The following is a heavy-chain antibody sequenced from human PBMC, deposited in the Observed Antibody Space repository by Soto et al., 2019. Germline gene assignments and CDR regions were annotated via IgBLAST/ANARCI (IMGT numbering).Heavy chain of an antibody. J-gene: IGHJ4*02. CDR1: GYTFTNNW. Sequence: GESLKISCKVSGYTFTNNWISWVRQMPGKRLEWMGRIDPSDSYLNYSPSFQCHVTISASKSTNTAYLRFSSLKASDTAVYYCASHRGLGSRSYSNYWGKRTL. CDR2: IDPSDSYL. V-gene: IGHV5-10-1*01. CDR3: ASHRGLGSRSYSNY. D-gene: IGHD3-10*01.